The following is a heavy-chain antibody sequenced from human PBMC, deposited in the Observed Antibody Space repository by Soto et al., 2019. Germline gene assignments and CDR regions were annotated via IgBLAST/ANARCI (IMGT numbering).Heavy chain of an antibody. D-gene: IGHD3-22*01. J-gene: IGHJ4*02. CDR3: ARDRIPFTYYYDSSGYVFDY. Sequence: QVQLVESGGGVVQPGRSLRLSCAASGFTFSSYAMHWVRQAPGKGLEGVAVISYDGSNKYYADSVKGRFTISRDNTKNTLYLQRNSLRAEDTAVYYCARDRIPFTYYYDSSGYVFDYWGQGTLVTVSS. CDR2: ISYDGSNK. V-gene: IGHV3-30-3*01. CDR1: GFTFSSYA.